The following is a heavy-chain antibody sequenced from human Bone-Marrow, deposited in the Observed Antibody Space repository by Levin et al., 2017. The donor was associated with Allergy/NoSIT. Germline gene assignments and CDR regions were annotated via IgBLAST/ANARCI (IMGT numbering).Heavy chain of an antibody. Sequence: KASETLSLTCTVSGVSIERHYWNWIRQPPGKGLEWIGYVSNTGRTNYDPSLRGRVTILADMSKNTLSLNLASVTAADTALYYCARDSSETHGLDVWGQGTTVIVS. J-gene: IGHJ6*02. CDR2: VSNTGRT. V-gene: IGHV4-59*11. D-gene: IGHD6-6*01. CDR3: ARDSSETHGLDV. CDR1: GVSIERHY.